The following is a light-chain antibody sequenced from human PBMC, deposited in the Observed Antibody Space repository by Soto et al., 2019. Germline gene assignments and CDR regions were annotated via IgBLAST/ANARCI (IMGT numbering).Light chain of an antibody. J-gene: IGKJ2*01. V-gene: IGKV2-30*01. CDR1: QSLVYSDGNTS. CDR2: KVS. CDR3: MQAIHWPYT. Sequence: DVVMTQSPLSLPVTLGQPASISCRSSQSLVYSDGNTSLNWFQQRPGQSPRRLIYKVSNRDSGAPDRFSGSGSGTDFTLKISRVEAEDVGVYYCMQAIHWPYTFGQGTKLEIK.